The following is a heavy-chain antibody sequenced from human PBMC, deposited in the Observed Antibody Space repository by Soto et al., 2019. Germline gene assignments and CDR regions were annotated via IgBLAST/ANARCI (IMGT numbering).Heavy chain of an antibody. J-gene: IGHJ6*02. CDR2: ITSNGGNT. CDR3: ARRIPFGYGMDV. D-gene: IGHD2-21*01. V-gene: IGHV3-64*01. Sequence: EVQLVESGGGLVLPGGSLRLSCAASGFTFSSYAMHWVRQAPGKGLECVSAITSNGGNTDYANSVKGRFTISRDNSNNTLYLQMGNLRAEDMAVYYCARRIPFGYGMDVWGQGTTVTVSS. CDR1: GFTFSSYA.